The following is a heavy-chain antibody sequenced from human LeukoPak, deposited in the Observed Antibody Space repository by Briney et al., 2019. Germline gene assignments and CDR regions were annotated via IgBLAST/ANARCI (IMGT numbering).Heavy chain of an antibody. D-gene: IGHD6-13*01. CDR1: GGSVSSGSYY. J-gene: IGHJ6*02. CDR2: IYYSGST. CDR3: ARVYSSSWYSSYYGMDV. V-gene: IGHV4-61*01. Sequence: SETLSLTCTVSGGSVSSGSYYWSWIRQPPGKGLEWIGYIYYSGSTNYNPSLKSRVTISVDTSKNQFSLKLSSVTAADTAVYYCARVYSSSWYSSYYGMDVWGQGTTVTVS.